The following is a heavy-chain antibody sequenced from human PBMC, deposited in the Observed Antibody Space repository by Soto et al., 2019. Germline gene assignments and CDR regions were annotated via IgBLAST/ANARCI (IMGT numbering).Heavy chain of an antibody. CDR1: EFTFSSYA. CDR2: ISATGGST. V-gene: IGHV3-23*01. J-gene: IGHJ4*02. CDR3: AKSLRNYFDTLGSDHFFDY. Sequence: EVQLLESGGGLVQPGGSLRLSCAASEFTFSSYAVSWVRRAPGKGLEWVSAISATGGSTYYADSVKGRFTISRDNSKSTLYLQTDSLRAEDTALYYCAKSLRNYFDTLGSDHFFDYWGQGTLVTVSS. D-gene: IGHD3-22*01.